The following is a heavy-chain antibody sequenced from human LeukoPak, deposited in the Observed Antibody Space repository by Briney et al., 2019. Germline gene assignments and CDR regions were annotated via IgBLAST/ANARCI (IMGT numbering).Heavy chain of an antibody. CDR1: GFTFSSYA. J-gene: IGHJ4*02. D-gene: IGHD1-14*01. CDR3: ARGMTTPDY. CDR2: ISDIGGST. Sequence: GGSLRLSCAASGFTFSSYAVSWLRQAPGKGLEWVSSISDIGGSTYYADSVKGRFTISRDNSKNTLFLQMNSLRVEDTAVYYCARGMTTPDYWGQGTLVTVSS. V-gene: IGHV3-23*01.